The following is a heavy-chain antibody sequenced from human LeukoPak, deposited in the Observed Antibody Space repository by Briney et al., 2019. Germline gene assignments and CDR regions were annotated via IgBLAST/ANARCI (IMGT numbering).Heavy chain of an antibody. D-gene: IGHD3-16*02. CDR2: IYYSGST. J-gene: IGHJ4*02. CDR1: GGSISSYY. Sequence: SETLSLTCTVSGGSISSYYWSWSRQPPGKGLEWIGYIYYSGSTNYNPSLKSRVTISVDTSKNQFSLKLSSVTAADTAVHYCARERDVWGSYRHYYFDYWGQGTLVTVSS. V-gene: IGHV4-59*12. CDR3: ARERDVWGSYRHYYFDY.